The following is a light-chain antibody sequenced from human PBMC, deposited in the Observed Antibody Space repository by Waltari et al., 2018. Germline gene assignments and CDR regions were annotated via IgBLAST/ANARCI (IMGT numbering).Light chain of an antibody. CDR3: CSYAGSSTYVV. V-gene: IGLV2-23*02. J-gene: IGLJ2*01. Sequence: QSALTQPASVSGSPGPSITISCTGTSSDVGSSNLVSWYQQHPGKAPKLMIYEVSKRPSGVSNRFSGSKSGNTASLTISGLQAEDEADYYCCSYAGSSTYVVFGGGTKLTVL. CDR1: SSDVGSSNL. CDR2: EVS.